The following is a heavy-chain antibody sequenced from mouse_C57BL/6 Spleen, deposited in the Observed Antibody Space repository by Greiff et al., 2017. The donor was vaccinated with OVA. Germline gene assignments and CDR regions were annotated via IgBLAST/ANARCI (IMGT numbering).Heavy chain of an antibody. Sequence: VQLQQSGPELVKPGASVKLSCKASGYAFSSSWMNWVKQRPGKGLEWIGRIYPGDGDTNYNGKFKGKATLTADKSSSTAYMTLSSLPSEDSAVYFCAIPYYYVGCYFDVWGTGTTVTVSS. J-gene: IGHJ1*03. D-gene: IGHD1-1*01. CDR1: GYAFSSSW. V-gene: IGHV1-82*01. CDR2: IYPGDGDT. CDR3: AIPYYYVGCYFDV.